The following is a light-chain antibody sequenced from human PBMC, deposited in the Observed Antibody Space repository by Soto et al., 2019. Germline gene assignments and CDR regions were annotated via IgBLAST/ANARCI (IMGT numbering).Light chain of an antibody. V-gene: IGKV1-5*01. Sequence: DIQMTQSPSTLSASAGDRVTITCRASQSISTWLAWYQQKPGKAPKLLIYGASSLASGVPSRFSGSGSGTQFTLTISSLQPDDFATYHCQQYYSFPTFGQGTRLEIK. CDR2: GAS. CDR3: QQYYSFPT. J-gene: IGKJ5*01. CDR1: QSISTW.